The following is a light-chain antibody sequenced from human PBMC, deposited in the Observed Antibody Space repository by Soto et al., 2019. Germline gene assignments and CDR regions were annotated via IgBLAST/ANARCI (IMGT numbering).Light chain of an antibody. J-gene: IGKJ5*01. CDR2: GVS. V-gene: IGKV3-20*01. Sequence: EIVLTQSPGTLSVSPGERATVSCRASQSSTSGHLAWYQQRPGQAPRLLIYGVSSKTTGTPDRFSGSGSGTDFTLTISRLEPEDFAVYSCQFYDRPSTFGQGTRLETK. CDR3: QFYDRPST. CDR1: QSSTSGH.